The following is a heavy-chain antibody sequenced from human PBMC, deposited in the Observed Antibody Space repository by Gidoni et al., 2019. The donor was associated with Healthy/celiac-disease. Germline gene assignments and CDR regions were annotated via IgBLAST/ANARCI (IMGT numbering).Heavy chain of an antibody. Sequence: EVQLLESGGGLVQPGGSLRLACAASGFTFSSYAMSWVRQAPGKGLEWVSAISGSGGSTYYADSVKGRFTISRDNSKNTLYLQMNSLRAEDTAVYYCAIPGPVLMVYASLGMDVWGQGTTVTVSS. CDR1: GFTFSSYA. V-gene: IGHV3-23*01. D-gene: IGHD2-8*01. CDR2: ISGSGGST. J-gene: IGHJ6*02. CDR3: AIPGPVLMVYASLGMDV.